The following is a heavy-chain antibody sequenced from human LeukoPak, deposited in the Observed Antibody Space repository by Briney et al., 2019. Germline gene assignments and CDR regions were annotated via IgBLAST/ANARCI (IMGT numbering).Heavy chain of an antibody. Sequence: KPSETLSLTCTVSGGSISSYYWSWIRQPPGKGLEWIGYIYYSGSTNYNPSLKSRVTISVDTSKNQFSLKLSSVTAADAAVYYCARGTTTLIYFGFWGQGTLVTVSS. CDR1: GGSISSYY. J-gene: IGHJ4*02. CDR2: IYYSGST. CDR3: ARGTTTLIYFGF. V-gene: IGHV4-59*01. D-gene: IGHD4-17*01.